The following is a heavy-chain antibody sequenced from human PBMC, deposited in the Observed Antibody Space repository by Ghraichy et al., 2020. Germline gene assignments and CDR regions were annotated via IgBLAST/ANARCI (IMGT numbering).Heavy chain of an antibody. D-gene: IGHD3-22*01. CDR2: INTDGSST. V-gene: IGHV3-74*01. Sequence: GGSLRLSCAASGFTFSNYWMHWVRQAPGKGLVWVSCINTDGSSTNYADSVKGRFTITRDNAKNTLYLQVNSLRAEDTAVYYCARGRSGYYSDYWGQGTLVTVSS. J-gene: IGHJ4*02. CDR1: GFTFSNYW. CDR3: ARGRSGYYSDY.